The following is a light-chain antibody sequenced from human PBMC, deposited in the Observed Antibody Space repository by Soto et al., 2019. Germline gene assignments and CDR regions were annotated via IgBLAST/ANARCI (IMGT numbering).Light chain of an antibody. CDR1: QSLLFFNGITY. V-gene: IGKV2-30*01. Sequence: EVVLTQSPLSLPVTVGQPATVSCRSSQSLLFFNGITYLTWFHQRPGQPPRRLISEVSNRDSCGPDRFSGRGSCTGIPLEISRVEAEDVGLFYCMQRTHWPLTFGGGTRVEIK. J-gene: IGKJ4*01. CDR2: EVS. CDR3: MQRTHWPLT.